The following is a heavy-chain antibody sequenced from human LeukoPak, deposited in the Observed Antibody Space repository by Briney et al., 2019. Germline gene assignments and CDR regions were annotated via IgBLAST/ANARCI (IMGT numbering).Heavy chain of an antibody. V-gene: IGHV1-18*01. J-gene: IGHJ6*03. CDR2: ISAYNDNT. D-gene: IGHD6-13*01. CDR1: GYTFTSYG. CDR3: ARVSFVPAAGYYYYMDV. Sequence: ASVKVSCKASGYTFTSYGISWVRQAPGQGLEWMGWISAYNDNTNYAQKLQGRVTMTTDTSTSTAYMELRSLRSDDTAVYYCARVSFVPAAGYYYYMDVWGKGTTVTISS.